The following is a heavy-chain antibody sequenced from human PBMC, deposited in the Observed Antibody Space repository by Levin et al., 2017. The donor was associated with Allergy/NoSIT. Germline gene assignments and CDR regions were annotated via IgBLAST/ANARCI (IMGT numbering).Heavy chain of an antibody. J-gene: IGHJ4*02. CDR2: ISASGGST. CDR1: GFTFTTYA. D-gene: IGHD6-6*01. CDR3: AKGPYSSSSRGYYFDY. V-gene: IGHV3-23*01. Sequence: GESLKISCAASGFTFTTYALSWVRQAPGKGLEWVAVISASGGSTDYADSVKGRFTISRDNSKNTLYLQMNSLRADDTAVYYCAKGPYSSSSRGYYFDYWRQGTLVTVSS.